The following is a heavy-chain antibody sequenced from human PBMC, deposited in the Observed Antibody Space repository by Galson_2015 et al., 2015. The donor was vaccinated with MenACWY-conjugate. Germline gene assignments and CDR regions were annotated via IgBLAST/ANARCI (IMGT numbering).Heavy chain of an antibody. CDR1: GFTFGDYA. D-gene: IGHD4-17*01. Sequence: SLRLSCAASGFTFGDYAMSWFRQAPGKGLEWVGLIRSRTYGGTTEYAASVKGRFTISRDDSKSIAYLQMNSLKTEDTAVYYCTTDTTYGDYAFDYWGQGTLVTVSS. CDR3: TTDTTYGDYAFDY. CDR2: IRSRTYGGTT. J-gene: IGHJ4*02. V-gene: IGHV3-49*03.